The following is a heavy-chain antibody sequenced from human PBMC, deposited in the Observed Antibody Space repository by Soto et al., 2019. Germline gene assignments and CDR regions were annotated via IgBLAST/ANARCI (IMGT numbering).Heavy chain of an antibody. CDR3: AKDEVYYDFWSGYFDDAFDI. D-gene: IGHD3-3*01. V-gene: IGHV3-23*01. Sequence: EVQLLESGGGLVQPGGSLRLSCAASGITFSSYAMSWVRQAPGKGLEWVSAISGSGGSTYYADSVKGRFTISRDNSKNTLYLQMNSLRAEDTAVYYCAKDEVYYDFWSGYFDDAFDIWGQGTMVTVSS. J-gene: IGHJ3*02. CDR1: GITFSSYA. CDR2: ISGSGGST.